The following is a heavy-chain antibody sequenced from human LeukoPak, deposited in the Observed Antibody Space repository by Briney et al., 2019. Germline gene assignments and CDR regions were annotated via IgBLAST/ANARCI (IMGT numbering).Heavy chain of an antibody. J-gene: IGHJ6*03. CDR1: GFTFSDYY. Sequence: GGSLRLSCAASGFTFSDYYMSWIRQAPGKGLEWVSYISSTGSTIYYADSLKGRFTISRDNAKNSLYLQMNSLRAEDTAVYYCARDSSSSWTHYYYMDVWGKGATVTISS. CDR2: ISSTGSTI. D-gene: IGHD6-13*01. CDR3: ARDSSSSWTHYYYMDV. V-gene: IGHV3-11*01.